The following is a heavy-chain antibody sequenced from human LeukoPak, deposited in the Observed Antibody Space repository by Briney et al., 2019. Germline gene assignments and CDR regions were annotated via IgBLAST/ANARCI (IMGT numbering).Heavy chain of an antibody. J-gene: IGHJ4*02. D-gene: IGHD6-19*01. V-gene: IGHV3-9*01. CDR2: ISWNSGSI. Sequence: GGSLRLSCAASGFTFDDYAMHWVRQAPGKGLEWVSGISWNSGSIGYGDSVKGRFTISRDNAKNSLYLQMNSLRAEDTALYYCAKGRVAGLFDYWGQGTLVTVSS. CDR3: AKGRVAGLFDY. CDR1: GFTFDDYA.